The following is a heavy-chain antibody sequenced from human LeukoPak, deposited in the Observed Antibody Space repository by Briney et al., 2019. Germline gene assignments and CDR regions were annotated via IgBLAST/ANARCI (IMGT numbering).Heavy chain of an antibody. D-gene: IGHD3-10*01. CDR2: ISYDGSNK. V-gene: IGHV3-30*18. CDR3: AKRVRGVHTIDY. CDR1: GFTFSSYG. Sequence: GGSLRLSCAASGFTFSSYGMHWVRQAPGKGLEWVAVISYDGSNKYYADSVEGRFTISRDNSKNTLYLQMNSLRAEDTAVYYCAKRVRGVHTIDYWGQGTLVTVSS. J-gene: IGHJ4*02.